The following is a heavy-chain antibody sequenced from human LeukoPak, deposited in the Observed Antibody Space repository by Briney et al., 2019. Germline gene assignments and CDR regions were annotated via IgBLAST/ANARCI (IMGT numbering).Heavy chain of an antibody. CDR2: IIPIFGTA. V-gene: IGHV1-69*13. CDR3: ASVDTAMVTPYMDV. CDR1: GGTFSSYA. D-gene: IGHD5-18*01. J-gene: IGHJ6*03. Sequence: ASVKVSCKASGGTFSSYAISWVRQAPGQGLEWMGGIIPIFGTANYAQKFQGRVTITADESTSTAYMELSSLRSEDTAVYYCASVDTAMVTPYMDVWGKGTTVTVSS.